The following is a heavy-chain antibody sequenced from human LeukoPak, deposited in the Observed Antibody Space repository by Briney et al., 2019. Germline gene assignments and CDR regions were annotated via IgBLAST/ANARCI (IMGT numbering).Heavy chain of an antibody. CDR2: IYTNGRT. D-gene: IGHD3/OR15-3a*01. J-gene: IGHJ6*02. V-gene: IGHV3-23*05. Sequence: GGSLRLSCVASGFIFKSYGMNWVRQAPGKGLEWVSGIYTNGRTRYADSVHGRFTISRDNSKNTLFLQMHSLRVEDTAVYYCAHLVWEYVGGLDVWGQGTTVTVSS. CDR1: GFIFKSYG. CDR3: AHLVWEYVGGLDV.